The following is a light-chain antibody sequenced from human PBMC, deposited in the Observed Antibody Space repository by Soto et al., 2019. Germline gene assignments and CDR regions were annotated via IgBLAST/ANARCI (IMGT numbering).Light chain of an antibody. V-gene: IGKV3D-20*01. CDR3: QQYGGSPLT. CDR1: QSVSSSY. CDR2: DAS. Sequence: IVLTQSPATLSLSPWERATLSCGASQSVSSSYLAWYQQKPGLAPRLLIYDASSRATGIPDRFSGSGSGTDFTLTISRLEPEDFAVYYCQQYGGSPLTFGGGTKVDIK. J-gene: IGKJ4*01.